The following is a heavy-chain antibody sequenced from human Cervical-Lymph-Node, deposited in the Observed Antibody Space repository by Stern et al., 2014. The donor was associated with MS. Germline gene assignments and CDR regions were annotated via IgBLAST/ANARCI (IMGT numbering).Heavy chain of an antibody. V-gene: IGHV1-8*01. Sequence: VQLLESGAEVKKPGASVKVSCKASGYTFTSYDINWVRQATGQGLEWMGWMNPNSGNTGYAQKFQGRVTMTRNTSISTAYMELSSLRSEDTAVYYCARGCGSEYSSGWCYYYYGMDVWGQGTTVTVSS. CDR2: MNPNSGNT. J-gene: IGHJ6*02. D-gene: IGHD6-19*01. CDR3: ARGCGSEYSSGWCYYYYGMDV. CDR1: GYTFTSYD.